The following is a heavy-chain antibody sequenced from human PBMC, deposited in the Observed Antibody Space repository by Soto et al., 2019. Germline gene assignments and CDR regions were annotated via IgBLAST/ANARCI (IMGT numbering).Heavy chain of an antibody. Sequence: QVQLVQSGDEVRKPGSSVQVSCKASGYIFVNYGIAWVRQAPGQGLEWMGWISHYSGNTHYASKVQGRLTMTTDTSTSTAYMDLGSLTSDDTAVYYCAMVDNYVTPTPQDVWGQGTTVTVS. D-gene: IGHD3-16*01. CDR2: ISHYSGNT. CDR1: GYIFVNYG. V-gene: IGHV1-18*01. J-gene: IGHJ6*02. CDR3: AMVDNYVTPTPQDV.